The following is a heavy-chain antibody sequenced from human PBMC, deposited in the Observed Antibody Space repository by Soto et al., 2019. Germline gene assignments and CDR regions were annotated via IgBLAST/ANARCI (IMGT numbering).Heavy chain of an antibody. CDR2: FNPSSGGT. J-gene: IGHJ4*01. CDR1: GYTFTGYY. CDR3: ARDTGYRSGWYTGNYFAY. V-gene: IGHV1-2*02. D-gene: IGHD6-19*01. Sequence: QVQLVQSGAEVKKPGASVKVSCKASGYTFTGYYMHWVRQAPGQGLEWMGWFNPSSGGTNYAQKCQGRVSVTRDTSVSTANMERSRLRTDDTAVYYCARDTGYRSGWYTGNYFAYWGHGTLVTVSS.